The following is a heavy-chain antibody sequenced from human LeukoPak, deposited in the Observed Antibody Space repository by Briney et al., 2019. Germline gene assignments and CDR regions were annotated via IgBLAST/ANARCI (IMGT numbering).Heavy chain of an antibody. CDR1: GYTFTSHG. CDR2: ISAYNGDT. Sequence: ASVKVSCKASGYTFTSHGITWVRQAPGQGFEWMGWISAYNGDTKYPETSQVRVTLTTDTSTNTVYLELRNLKSDDTAVYYCARGGSGRYYDYWGQGTLITVSS. J-gene: IGHJ4*02. CDR3: ARGGSGRYYDY. V-gene: IGHV1-18*01. D-gene: IGHD3-10*01.